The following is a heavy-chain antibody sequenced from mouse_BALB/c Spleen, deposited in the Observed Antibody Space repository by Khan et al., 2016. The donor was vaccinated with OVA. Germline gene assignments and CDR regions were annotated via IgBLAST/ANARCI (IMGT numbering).Heavy chain of an antibody. V-gene: IGHV5-4*02. CDR3: ERGDYGNPFSY. CDR2: ISNGGSYT. J-gene: IGHJ3*01. Sequence: EVELVESGGGLVKPGGSLKLSCAASGFTFSDYYMYWVRQTPEKRLEWVATISNGGSYTYYPDSVKGRFTISRDDAKNNLYLQMSSLKSEDTAIYYCERGDYGNPFSYWGQGTLVTVSA. CDR1: GFTFSDYY. D-gene: IGHD2-1*01.